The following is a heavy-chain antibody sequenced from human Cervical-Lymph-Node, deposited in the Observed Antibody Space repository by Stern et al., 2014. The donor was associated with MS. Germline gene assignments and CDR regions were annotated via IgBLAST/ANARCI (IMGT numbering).Heavy chain of an antibody. CDR2: ISPLFGKA. J-gene: IGHJ4*02. CDR1: GGTFNRYV. D-gene: IGHD3-10*02. CDR3: ATERGNPYVFDN. Sequence: QVQLVQSGAEVKKPGSSVKVSCKASGGTFNRYVFSWVRQAPGQGLEWMGGISPLFGKANYAQKFQGRVVLPADESASTTYMEVTSLRSENTAIYYWATERGNPYVFDNWGRGTLVPVSS. V-gene: IGHV1-69*01.